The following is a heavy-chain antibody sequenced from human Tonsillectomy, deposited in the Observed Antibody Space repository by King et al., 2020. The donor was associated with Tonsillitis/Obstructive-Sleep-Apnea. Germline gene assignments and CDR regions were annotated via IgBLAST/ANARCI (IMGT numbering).Heavy chain of an antibody. CDR2: ISYNGKNK. CDR3: ARDLSLSNYYFDS. V-gene: IGHV3-30*03. Sequence: VQLVESGGGVVQSGRSLRLSCTASGFTFNTYGMHWVRQAPGKGLEGVAVISYNGKNKYYGDSVKGRFTISRDNAQNTVYLQMKSLRAEDTAVYYCARDLSLSNYYFDSWGLGTLVTVSS. J-gene: IGHJ4*02. D-gene: IGHD4-11*01. CDR1: GFTFNTYG.